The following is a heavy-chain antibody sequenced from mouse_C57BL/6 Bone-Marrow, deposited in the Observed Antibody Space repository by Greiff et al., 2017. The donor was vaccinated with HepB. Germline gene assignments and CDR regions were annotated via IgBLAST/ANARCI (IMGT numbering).Heavy chain of an antibody. Sequence: DVMLVESGGGLVKPGGSLKLSCAASGFTFSSYTMSWVRQTPEKRLEWVATISGGGGNTYYPDSVKGRFTISRDNAKNTLYLQMSSLRSEDTALYYCARVPSSYDWYFDVWGTGTTVTVSS. CDR2: ISGGGGNT. CDR1: GFTFSSYT. J-gene: IGHJ1*03. D-gene: IGHD1-1*01. V-gene: IGHV5-9*01. CDR3: ARVPSSYDWYFDV.